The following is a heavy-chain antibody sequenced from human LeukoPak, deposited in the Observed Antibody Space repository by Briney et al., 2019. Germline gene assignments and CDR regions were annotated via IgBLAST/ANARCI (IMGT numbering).Heavy chain of an antibody. V-gene: IGHV4-34*01. D-gene: IGHD1-26*01. CDR2: INHSGST. Sequence: RASETLSLTCAVYGGSFSGYYWSWIRQPPGKGLEWIGEINHSGSTNYNPSLKSRVTISVDTSKNQFSLKLSSVTAADTAVYYCARPYSGSYGPLDYWGQGTLVTVSS. CDR1: GGSFSGYY. CDR3: ARPYSGSYGPLDY. J-gene: IGHJ4*02.